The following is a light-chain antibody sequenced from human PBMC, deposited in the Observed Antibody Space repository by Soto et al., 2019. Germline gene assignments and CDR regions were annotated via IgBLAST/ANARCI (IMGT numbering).Light chain of an antibody. Sequence: EIVLTQSPATLSLSPGERATLSCRASQSVSSYLAWYQQKPGQAPRLLIYDASNRATGIPARFSGSGSGTDFTLTISSLEPEDFAVYYCQQRSNWPPVATFGQGTKVDTK. V-gene: IGKV3-11*01. CDR2: DAS. CDR3: QQRSNWPPVAT. CDR1: QSVSSY. J-gene: IGKJ1*01.